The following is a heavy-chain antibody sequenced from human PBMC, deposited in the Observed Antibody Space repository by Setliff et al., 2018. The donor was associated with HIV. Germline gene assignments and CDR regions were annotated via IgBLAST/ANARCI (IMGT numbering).Heavy chain of an antibody. CDR3: ARSLVPSGYYYGRHAFDI. CDR2: IYYSGNT. Sequence: LSLTCSVSGASIRGHYWSWIRQSPGKGLEWIGNIYYSGNTNYNPSFESRVTISVDTSKNQFSLRVNSVTAADTAVYYCARSLVPSGYYYGRHAFDIWGQGTKVTVSS. D-gene: IGHD3-22*01. V-gene: IGHV4-59*08. CDR1: GASIRGHY. J-gene: IGHJ3*02.